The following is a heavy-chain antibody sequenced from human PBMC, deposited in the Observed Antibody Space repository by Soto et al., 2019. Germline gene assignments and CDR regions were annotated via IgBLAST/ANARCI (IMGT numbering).Heavy chain of an antibody. V-gene: IGHV4-59*08. Sequence: SETLFLTCTVSGGSISGYYWSWIRQPPGKGLEWIGYIYYNGSTNYNPSLKSRVTISVDTSKNQFSLKLSSVTAADTAVYYCARGYCSGGSCYRPGFDYWGQGTLVTSPQ. CDR1: GGSISGYY. CDR2: IYYNGST. D-gene: IGHD2-15*01. J-gene: IGHJ4*02. CDR3: ARGYCSGGSCYRPGFDY.